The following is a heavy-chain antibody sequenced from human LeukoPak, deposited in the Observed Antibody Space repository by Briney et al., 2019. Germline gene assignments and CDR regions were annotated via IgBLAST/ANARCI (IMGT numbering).Heavy chain of an antibody. CDR2: ISGSGGST. D-gene: IGHD3-22*01. J-gene: IGHJ6*02. CDR1: GFTFSSYA. Sequence: GGSLRLSCAASGFTFSSYAMSWVRQAPGKGLEWVSAISGSGGSTYYADSVKGRFTISRDNSKNTLYLQMNSLRAEDTAVYYCAVYYYDSSGLTTYYYYYGMDVWGQGTLVTVSS. CDR3: AVYYYDSSGLTTYYYYYGMDV. V-gene: IGHV3-23*01.